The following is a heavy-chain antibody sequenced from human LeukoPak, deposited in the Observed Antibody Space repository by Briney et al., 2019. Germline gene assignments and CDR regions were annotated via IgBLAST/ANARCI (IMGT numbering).Heavy chain of an antibody. CDR3: ARDPNRQGIDF. CDR1: GFTCSDHY. V-gene: IGHV3-11*04. Sequence: GGSLRLSCAASGFTCSDHYMTWIRQAPGKGLEWVSYISGTSSTIYYADSVKGRFTISRDNTKKSLYLQMNSLRAEDTAVYYCARDPNRQGIDFWGQGTLVTVSS. CDR2: ISGTSSTI. J-gene: IGHJ4*02. D-gene: IGHD1/OR15-1a*01.